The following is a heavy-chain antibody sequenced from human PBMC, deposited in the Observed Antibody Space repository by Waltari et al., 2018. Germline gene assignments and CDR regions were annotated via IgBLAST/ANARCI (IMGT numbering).Heavy chain of an antibody. Sequence: QVQLQLWGAGLLTPSEPLSLTCAVYGGSFSGYYWSCIRPPPGKGLEWIGEINHSGSTNYNPSLKSRVTISVDTSKNQFSLKLGSVTAADTAEDYCARELRDGYNVILFQHWGQGTLVTVSS. D-gene: IGHD5-12*01. CDR1: GGSFSGYY. CDR3: ARELRDGYNVILFQH. V-gene: IGHV4-34*01. CDR2: INHSGST. J-gene: IGHJ1*01.